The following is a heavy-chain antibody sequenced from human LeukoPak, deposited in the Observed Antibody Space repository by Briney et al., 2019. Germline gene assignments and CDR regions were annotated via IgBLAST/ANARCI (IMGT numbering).Heavy chain of an antibody. CDR3: AKDPTTVTAGWFDP. V-gene: IGHV3-23*01. CDR1: GFTFSSYA. D-gene: IGHD4-17*01. J-gene: IGHJ5*02. CDR2: ISGSGGST. Sequence: QSGGSLRLSCAASGFTFSSYAMSWVRQAPGKGLEWVSDISGSGGSTYYADSVKGRFTISRDNSKNTLYLQMNSLRAEDTAVYYCAKDPTTVTAGWFDPWGQGTLVTVSS.